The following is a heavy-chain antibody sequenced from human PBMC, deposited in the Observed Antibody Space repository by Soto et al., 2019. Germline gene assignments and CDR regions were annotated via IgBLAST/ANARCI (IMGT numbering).Heavy chain of an antibody. J-gene: IGHJ4*02. CDR1: GFTFIGYT. D-gene: IGHD1-7*01. CDR2: ISSANSAI. CDR3: ARVGWELTFDY. Sequence: EVQLVESGGGLVPPGGSLRLSCATSGFTFIGYTLSWVRQAPGKGLELVSYISSANSAIYYADSVKGRSEISRDNAKTSMFLQLHSLRAEDTAIYYCARVGWELTFDYWGQGAQVTVSS. V-gene: IGHV3-48*01.